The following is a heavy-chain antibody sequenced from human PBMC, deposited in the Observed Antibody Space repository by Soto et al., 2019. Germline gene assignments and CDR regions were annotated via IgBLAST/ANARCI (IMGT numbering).Heavy chain of an antibody. V-gene: IGHV1-69*13. CDR2: IIPIFGTA. CDR1: GGTFSSYA. Sequence: SVKVSCKASGGTFSSYAISWVRQAPGQGLEWMGGIIPIFGTANYAQKFQGRVTITADESTSTAYMELSSLRSEDTAVYYCAGGYSGSYYPESWFDPWGQGTLVTVSS. CDR3: AGGYSGSYYPESWFDP. D-gene: IGHD1-26*01. J-gene: IGHJ5*02.